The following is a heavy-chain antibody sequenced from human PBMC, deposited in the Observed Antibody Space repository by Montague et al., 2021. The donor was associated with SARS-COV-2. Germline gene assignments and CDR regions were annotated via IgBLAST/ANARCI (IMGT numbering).Heavy chain of an antibody. V-gene: IGHV4-38-2*02. J-gene: IGHJ4*02. CDR3: ARAPYYGPGKPYQFDY. Sequence: SETLSLTCTVSGYSINSNYYWGWIRQPPGKGLEWIGCSYHSGTTXYHPSLKSRVTISLDTSNNHLSLKVTSVTAADTAVYYCARAPYYGPGKPYQFDYWGRGTLVTVSS. CDR2: SYHSGTT. CDR1: GYSINSNYY. D-gene: IGHD3-10*01.